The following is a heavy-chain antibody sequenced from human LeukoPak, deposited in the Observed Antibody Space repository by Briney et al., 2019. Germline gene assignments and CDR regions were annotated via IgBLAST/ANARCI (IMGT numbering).Heavy chain of an antibody. CDR3: AREVAPGGFDY. J-gene: IGHJ4*02. CDR1: GFTFSSYA. D-gene: IGHD4-23*01. Sequence: GGSLRLSCAASGFTFSSYAMHWVRQAPGKGLEWVAVTSYDGSNKYYADSVKGRFTISRDNSKNTLYLQMNSLRAEDTAVYYCAREVAPGGFDYWGQGTLVTVSS. CDR2: TSYDGSNK. V-gene: IGHV3-30-3*01.